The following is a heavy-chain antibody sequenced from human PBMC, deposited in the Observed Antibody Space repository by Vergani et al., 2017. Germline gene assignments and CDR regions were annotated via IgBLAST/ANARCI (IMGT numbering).Heavy chain of an antibody. CDR3: ARGTPGYQGGDRRFDP. J-gene: IGHJ5*02. CDR2: IGSSGPYI. V-gene: IGHV3-21*06. Sequence: EVQLVESGGGLVKPGGSLRLSCAASGFTFSDFSMSWVRQAPGKGLEWVAFIGSSGPYINYADSVKGRFIISRDNTNNSLFLQLRSLRAEDAAVYFCARGTPGYQGGDRRFDPWGQGTLVTVSS. CDR1: GFTFSDFS. D-gene: IGHD5-12*01.